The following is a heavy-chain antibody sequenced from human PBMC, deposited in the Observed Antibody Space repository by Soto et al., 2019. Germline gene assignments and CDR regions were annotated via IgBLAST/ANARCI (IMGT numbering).Heavy chain of an antibody. V-gene: IGHV3-33*01. D-gene: IGHD6-19*01. J-gene: IGHJ4*02. CDR3: ARDLRPGSCLYFGFAY. CDR2: IWYDGSNK. CDR1: GFTFSSYG. Sequence: PGGSLRLSCAASGFTFSSYGMHWVRQAPGKGLEWVAVIWYDGSNKYYADSVKGRFTISRDNSKNTLYLQMNSLRAEDTAVYYCARDLRPGSCLYFGFAYWGQGTLVTVSS.